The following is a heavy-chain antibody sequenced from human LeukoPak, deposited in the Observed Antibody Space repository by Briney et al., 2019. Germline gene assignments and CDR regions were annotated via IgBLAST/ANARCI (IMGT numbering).Heavy chain of an antibody. V-gene: IGHV3-53*01. Sequence: GGSLRLSCAASGFTVSSNYMTWVRQAPGKGLEWVSVIYSGGGTYYADSVMGRFTVSRDNSKNTLYLQMNSLRAEDTAVYYCARVKDTAIPYYFDYWGQGTLVTVSS. CDR1: GFTVSSNY. CDR3: ARVKDTAIPYYFDY. J-gene: IGHJ4*02. D-gene: IGHD5-18*01. CDR2: IYSGGGT.